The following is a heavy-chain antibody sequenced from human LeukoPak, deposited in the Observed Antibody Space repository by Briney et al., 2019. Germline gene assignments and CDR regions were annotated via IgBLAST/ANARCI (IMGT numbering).Heavy chain of an antibody. Sequence: SETLSLTCAVYGGSFSGYYWSWIRQPPGKGLEWTGEINHSGSTNYNPSLKSRVTISVDTSKNQFSLKLSSVTAADTAVYYCARGRSWYYYGSGSFYNPGGFDPWGQGTLVTVSS. CDR2: INHSGST. CDR1: GGSFSGYY. CDR3: ARGRSWYYYGSGSFYNPGGFDP. D-gene: IGHD3-10*01. V-gene: IGHV4-34*01. J-gene: IGHJ5*02.